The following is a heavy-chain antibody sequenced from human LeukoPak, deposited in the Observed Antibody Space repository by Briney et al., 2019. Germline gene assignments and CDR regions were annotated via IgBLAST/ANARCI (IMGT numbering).Heavy chain of an antibody. CDR2: IIPNYGGV. CDR3: ARGITELSPVMDI. Sequence: SVKVSCKASGASGEFCDTYVISWVRPAPGQGLEWMGRIIPNYGGVNYAQKFQGRLTITADKSSSTADMELNSLKNEDTAVYFCARGITELSPVMDIWGQGTKVIVS. CDR1: GASGEFCDTYV. J-gene: IGHJ3*02. D-gene: IGHD1-20*01. V-gene: IGHV1-69*04.